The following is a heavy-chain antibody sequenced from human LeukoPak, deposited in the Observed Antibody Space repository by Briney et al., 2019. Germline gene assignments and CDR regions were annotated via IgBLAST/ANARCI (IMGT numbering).Heavy chain of an antibody. J-gene: IGHJ4*02. CDR1: GFTVTSNY. V-gene: IGHV3-53*01. D-gene: IGHD1-1*01. Sequence: GGSLRLSCEASGFTVTSNYMSWVRQAPGKGLEWVSVIYSGGSTYYADSGKGRFTSSRDNSKNTRYLQMNSLRAEDTAVYYCASYNPYYWGQGTLVTVSS. CDR2: IYSGGST. CDR3: ASYNPYY.